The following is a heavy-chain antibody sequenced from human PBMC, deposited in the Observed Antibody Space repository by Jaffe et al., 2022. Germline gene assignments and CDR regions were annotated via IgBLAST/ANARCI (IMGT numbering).Heavy chain of an antibody. D-gene: IGHD2-8*02. CDR1: GFTFSSYA. CDR2: ISGSGGST. Sequence: EVQLLESGGGLVQPGGSLRLSCAASGFTFSSYAMSWVRQAPGKGLEWVSAISGSGGSTYYADSVKGRFTISRDNSKNTLYLQMNSLRAEDTAVYYCAKVSPHSGYCTGGVCYTGSEYFQHWGQGTLVTVSS. V-gene: IGHV3-23*01. J-gene: IGHJ1*01. CDR3: AKVSPHSGYCTGGVCYTGSEYFQH.